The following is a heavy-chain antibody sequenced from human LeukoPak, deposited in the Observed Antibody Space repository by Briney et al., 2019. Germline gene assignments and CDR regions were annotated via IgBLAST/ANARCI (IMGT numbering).Heavy chain of an antibody. CDR1: GGSISSYY. V-gene: IGHV4-59*01. CDR2: IYYSGST. D-gene: IGHD3-16*01. Sequence: PSETLSLTCTVSGGSISSYYWSWIRQPPGKGLEWIGYIYYSGSTNYNPSLKSRVTISVDTSKNQFSLKLSSVTAADTAVYYCARGSYDYVWGSSAEGPVVAYMDVWGQGTTVTVSS. CDR3: ARGSYDYVWGSSAEGPVVAYMDV. J-gene: IGHJ6*02.